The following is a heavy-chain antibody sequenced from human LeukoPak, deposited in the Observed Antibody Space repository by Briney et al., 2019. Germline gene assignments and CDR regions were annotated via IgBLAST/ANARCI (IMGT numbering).Heavy chain of an antibody. Sequence: ASVKVSCKASGYTFTDYYMHWVRLAPGQGLEWMGWINPNNGGTNYEQKFQDRVTMTRDTSISTAYMELSSLRLDDTAVYYCMRSNYGGGGAGDNWFDPWGQGTLVIVSS. CDR2: INPNNGGT. V-gene: IGHV1-2*02. CDR3: MRSNYGGGGAGDNWFDP. J-gene: IGHJ5*02. D-gene: IGHD4-23*01. CDR1: GYTFTDYY.